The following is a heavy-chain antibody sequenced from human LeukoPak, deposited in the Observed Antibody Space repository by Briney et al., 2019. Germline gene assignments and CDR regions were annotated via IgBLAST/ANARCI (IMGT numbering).Heavy chain of an antibody. J-gene: IGHJ6*02. Sequence: GGSLRLSCAASGFTFSDYYMSWIRQAPGKGLEWVSYISSSGSTIYYADSVKGRFTISRDNAKNSLYLQMNSLRAEDTAVYYCARDGVAGPGIYYYFGMNVWGQGTTVTVSS. V-gene: IGHV3-11*04. D-gene: IGHD6-19*01. CDR1: GFTFSDYY. CDR2: ISSSGSTI. CDR3: ARDGVAGPGIYYYFGMNV.